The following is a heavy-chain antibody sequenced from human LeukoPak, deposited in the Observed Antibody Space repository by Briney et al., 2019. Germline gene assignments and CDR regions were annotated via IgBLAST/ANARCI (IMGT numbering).Heavy chain of an antibody. J-gene: IGHJ6*02. CDR3: ARDSAGGWYVAGMDV. Sequence: GGSLRLSCAASGFTVSSNYMSWVRQAPGKGLEWVSVIYSGGSTYYADSVKGRFTISRDNSKNTLYLQMNSLRAEDTAVYYCARDSAGGWYVAGMDVWGQGTTVTVSS. D-gene: IGHD6-19*01. CDR2: IYSGGST. CDR1: GFTVSSNY. V-gene: IGHV3-66*01.